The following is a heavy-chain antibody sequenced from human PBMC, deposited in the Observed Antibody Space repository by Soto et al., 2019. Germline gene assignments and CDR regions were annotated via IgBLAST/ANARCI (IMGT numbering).Heavy chain of an antibody. CDR2: ISSSGSTI. J-gene: IGHJ6*02. CDR1: GFTFGDYY. Sequence: GGSLRLSCAASGFTFGDYYMSWIRQAPGKGLEWVSYISSSGSTIYYADSVKGRFTISRDNAKNSLYLQMNSLRAEDTAVYYCARYSSSWAYYYGMDVWGQGTTVTVSS. D-gene: IGHD6-13*01. V-gene: IGHV3-11*01. CDR3: ARYSSSWAYYYGMDV.